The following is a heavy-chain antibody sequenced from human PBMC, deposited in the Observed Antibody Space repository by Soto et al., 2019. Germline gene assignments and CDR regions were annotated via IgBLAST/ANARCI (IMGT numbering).Heavy chain of an antibody. CDR1: GFTVSSNY. J-gene: IGHJ4*02. D-gene: IGHD1-26*01. V-gene: IGHV3-53*04. CDR3: ARARGSGSYYFDY. CDR2: IYSGGST. Sequence: GGSLRLSCAASGFTVSSNYMSWVRQAPGKGLEWVSVIYSGGSTHYADSVKGRFTISRHNSKNTLYLQMNSLRAEDTAVYYCARARGSGSYYFDYWGQGTLVTVSS.